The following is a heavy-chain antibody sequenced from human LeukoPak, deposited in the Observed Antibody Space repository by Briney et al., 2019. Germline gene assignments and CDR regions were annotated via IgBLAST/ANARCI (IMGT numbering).Heavy chain of an antibody. CDR1: GFTFSSYS. CDR2: ISSSGSTM. J-gene: IGHJ4*02. CDR3: ARPHIYYGSETSTNYFDY. Sequence: GGSLRLSCAASGFTFSSYSMNWVRQAPGRGLEWVSCISSSGSTMYYADSVKGRFTISRDNAKNSLYLQMNSLRAEDTAVYYCARPHIYYGSETSTNYFDYWGQGTLVTVSS. V-gene: IGHV3-48*04. D-gene: IGHD3-10*01.